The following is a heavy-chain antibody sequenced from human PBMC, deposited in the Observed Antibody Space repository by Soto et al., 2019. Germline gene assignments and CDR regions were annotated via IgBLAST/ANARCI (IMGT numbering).Heavy chain of an antibody. CDR1: GYNFANYG. V-gene: IGHV1-18*01. CDR2: ISAHNGDT. CDR3: ARDAAYNAFWGGVMELYSYNMDV. Sequence: QVQLVQSEAEVKKPGASLKVSCRASGYNFANYGISWVRQAPGQGLEWMGWISAHNGDTKYAQKVQGRVTMTAGTSTSKAYIEMWSLRSDDTAVYYGARDAAYNAFWGGVMELYSYNMDVWGQGTTVTV. J-gene: IGHJ6*02. D-gene: IGHD3-3*01.